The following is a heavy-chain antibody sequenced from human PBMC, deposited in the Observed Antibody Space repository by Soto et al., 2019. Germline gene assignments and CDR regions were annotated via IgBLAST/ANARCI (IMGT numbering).Heavy chain of an antibody. CDR1: GFTFSSYW. D-gene: IGHD4-17*01. V-gene: IGHV3-74*01. Sequence: EVQLVESGGGLVQPGGSLRLSCAASGFTFSSYWMHWVRQAPGKGLVWVSRINSDGSSTSYADSVKGRFTISRDNAKNTLYMQMNSLRAEDTAVYYCARVSDYGDYVAYWGQGTLVTVSS. J-gene: IGHJ4*02. CDR2: INSDGSST. CDR3: ARVSDYGDYVAY.